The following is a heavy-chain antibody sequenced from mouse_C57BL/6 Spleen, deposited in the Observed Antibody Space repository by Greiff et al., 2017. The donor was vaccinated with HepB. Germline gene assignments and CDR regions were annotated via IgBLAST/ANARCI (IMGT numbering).Heavy chain of an antibody. V-gene: IGHV1-39*01. CDR2: INPNYGTT. CDR3: ARDYGNSPYYYAMDY. Sequence: VHVKQSGPELVKPGASVKISCKASGYSFTDYNMHWVKQSNGKSLEWIGVINPNYGTTSYNQKFKGKATLTVDQSSSTAYMQLNSLTSEDSAVYYCARDYGNSPYYYAMDYWGQGTSVTVSS. J-gene: IGHJ4*01. CDR1: GYSFTDYN. D-gene: IGHD1-1*01.